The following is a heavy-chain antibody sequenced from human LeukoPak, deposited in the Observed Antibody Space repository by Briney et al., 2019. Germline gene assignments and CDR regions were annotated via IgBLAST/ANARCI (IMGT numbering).Heavy chain of an antibody. D-gene: IGHD4-23*01. CDR1: GGSISSSSSIC. V-gene: IGHV4-4*02. J-gene: IGHJ4*02. CDR3: ARNGGNSDYDY. CDR2: IYHNGAT. Sequence: SETLSLTCAVSGGSISSSSSICWTWVRQPPGEGLEWIGEIYHNGATNYNPSLKSRVTLLLDKSKNQFSLRLHSVTAADTAVYYCARNGGNSDYDYWGQGTLVTVSA.